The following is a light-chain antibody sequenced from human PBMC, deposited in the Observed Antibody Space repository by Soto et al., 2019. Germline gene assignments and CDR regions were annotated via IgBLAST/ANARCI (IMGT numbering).Light chain of an antibody. Sequence: EIVMTQSPATLSVSPGERATLSCRASQSVGSKLAWYQQKPGQALRLLIYGASSRATGIPARFSGSGSGTEFTLTISSLQSEDFAVYYGQQYNNWPPLTFGGGTTVEIK. J-gene: IGKJ4*01. V-gene: IGKV3D-15*01. CDR3: QQYNNWPPLT. CDR1: QSVGSK. CDR2: GAS.